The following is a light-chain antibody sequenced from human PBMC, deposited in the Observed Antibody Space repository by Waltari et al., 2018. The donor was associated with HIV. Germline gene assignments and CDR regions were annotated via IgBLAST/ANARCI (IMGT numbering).Light chain of an antibody. CDR2: EDS. J-gene: IGLJ2*01. CDR3: SSYASTSTPVL. CDR1: SSDLGSFNR. Sequence: QSALTQPASVSGSPGQSITISCTGTSSDLGSFNRVSWYPQHPGTVPKRIIYEDSNRPAGLADRFSGSKSGNTASLTISGLQADDEALFYCSSYASTSTPVLFGGGTQLTVL. V-gene: IGLV2-14*02.